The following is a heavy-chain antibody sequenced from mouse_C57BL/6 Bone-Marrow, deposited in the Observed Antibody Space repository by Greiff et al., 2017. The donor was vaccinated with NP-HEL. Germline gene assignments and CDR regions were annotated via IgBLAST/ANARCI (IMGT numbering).Heavy chain of an antibody. CDR1: GYTFTSYW. V-gene: IGHV1-69*01. J-gene: IGHJ4*01. CDR3: ARFALSYAMDY. CDR2: IDPSDSYT. Sequence: VQLQQSGAELVMPGASVKLSCKASGYTFTSYWMHWVKQRPGQGLEWIGEIDPSDSYTNYNQKFKGKSTLTVDKSSRTAYMQLSSLASEDSAVYYCARFALSYAMDYWGQGTSVTVSS.